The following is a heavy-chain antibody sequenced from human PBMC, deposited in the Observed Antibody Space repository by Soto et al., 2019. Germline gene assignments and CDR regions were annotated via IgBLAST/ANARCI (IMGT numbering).Heavy chain of an antibody. CDR2: TYYRSKWYN. CDR1: GDSVSSNSAA. J-gene: IGHJ6*02. D-gene: IGHD3-22*01. CDR3: ARDELSGYYTGSLGYYYYGMDV. Sequence: SQTLSLTCAISGDSVSSNSAAWNWIRQSPSRGLEWLGRTYYRSKWYNDYAVSVKSRITINPDTSKNQFSLQLNSVTPEDTAVYYCARDELSGYYTGSLGYYYYGMDVWGQGTTVTVTS. V-gene: IGHV6-1*01.